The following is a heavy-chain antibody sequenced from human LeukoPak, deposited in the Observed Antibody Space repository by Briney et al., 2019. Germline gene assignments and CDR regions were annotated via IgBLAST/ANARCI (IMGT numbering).Heavy chain of an antibody. D-gene: IGHD3-3*01. J-gene: IGHJ4*02. Sequence: SSVKVSCKASGYTFTSYGIRWVRQPPGQGLEWMGWISAYNGNTNYAQKLQGRVTMTTDTSTSTAYMELGSLRSDDTAVYYCARDAPRSGSIARFDYWGQGTLVTVSS. CDR1: GYTFTSYG. V-gene: IGHV1-18*01. CDR3: ARDAPRSGSIARFDY. CDR2: ISAYNGNT.